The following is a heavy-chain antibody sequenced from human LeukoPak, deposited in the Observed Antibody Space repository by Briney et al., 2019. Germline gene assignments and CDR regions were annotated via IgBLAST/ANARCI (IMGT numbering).Heavy chain of an antibody. CDR1: GFTFSSYS. Sequence: GGSLRLSCAASGFTFSSYSMNWVRQAPGKGLEWVSYISSSSSTIYYADSVKGRFTISRDNSKNTLYLQMNSLRAEDTAVYYCAKSRELPNFDYWGQGTLVTVSS. CDR3: AKSRELPNFDY. V-gene: IGHV3-48*01. CDR2: ISSSSSTI. D-gene: IGHD1-26*01. J-gene: IGHJ4*02.